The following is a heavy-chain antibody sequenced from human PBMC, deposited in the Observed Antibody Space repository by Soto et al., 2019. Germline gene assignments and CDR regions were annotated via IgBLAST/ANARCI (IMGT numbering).Heavy chain of an antibody. J-gene: IGHJ4*02. CDR1: GFTFSSYS. CDR2: ISSSSSYI. D-gene: IGHD4-17*01. Sequence: EVQLVESGGGLVKPGGSLRLSCAASGFTFSSYSMNWVRQAPGKGLEWVSSISSSSSYIYYADSVKGRFTISRDNAKNSLYLQMNSLRAEDTAVYYCARDHPATVTSRYDYWGQGTLGTVSS. CDR3: ARDHPATVTSRYDY. V-gene: IGHV3-21*01.